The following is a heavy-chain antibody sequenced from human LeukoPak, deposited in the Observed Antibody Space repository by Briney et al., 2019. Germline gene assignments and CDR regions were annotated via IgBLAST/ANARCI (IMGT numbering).Heavy chain of an antibody. Sequence: PGGSLRLSCAASGFTVSSNYTSWVRQAPGKGLEWVSVIYSGGSTYYADSVKGRFTISRDNSKNTLYLQMNSLRAEDTAVYYCARDLDYEGLDVWGQGTTVTVSS. CDR3: ARDLDYEGLDV. J-gene: IGHJ6*02. CDR1: GFTVSSNY. V-gene: IGHV3-66*01. CDR2: IYSGGST.